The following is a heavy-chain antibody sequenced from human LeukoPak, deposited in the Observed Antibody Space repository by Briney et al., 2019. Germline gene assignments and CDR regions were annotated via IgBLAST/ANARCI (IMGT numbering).Heavy chain of an antibody. J-gene: IGHJ5*02. D-gene: IGHD3-16*02. CDR3: AREEGYDSLWGNFRPGWFDP. CDR1: GYTFNRYV. CDR2: IDTNTGNP. V-gene: IGHV7-4-1*02. Sequence: GASVKVSCKASGYTFNRYVINWVRQAPGQGLEWMGWIDTNTGNPTYAQGFRGRFAFSLDTSVNTAYLQITNLKTEDSATYYCAREEGYDSLWGNFRPGWFDPXXXGTQVTVSS.